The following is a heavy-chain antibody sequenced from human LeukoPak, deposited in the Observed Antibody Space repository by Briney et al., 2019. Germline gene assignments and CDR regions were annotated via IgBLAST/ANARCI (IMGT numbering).Heavy chain of an antibody. J-gene: IGHJ4*02. V-gene: IGHV4-4*07. CDR1: GGSISSYY. Sequence: SETLSLTCTVSGGSISSYYWSWIRQPAGKGLEWIGRIHSSGNTNYNPSLQSRMSISLDTSKSQFSLNLSSVTAADTAVYYCAKDSGQWLVQADYWGQGTLVTVSS. CDR3: AKDSGQWLVQADY. D-gene: IGHD6-19*01. CDR2: IHSSGNT.